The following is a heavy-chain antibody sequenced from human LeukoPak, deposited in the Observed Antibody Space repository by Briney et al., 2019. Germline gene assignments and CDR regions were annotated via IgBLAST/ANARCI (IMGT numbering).Heavy chain of an antibody. Sequence: PGGSLRLSCAASGFTFSSYSMNWVRQAPGKGLEWVSSISSSSSYIYYADSVKGRFTISRDNAKNSLYLQMNSLRAEDTAVYYCARKGNPVIYDAFDIWGQGTMVTVSS. CDR3: ARKGNPVIYDAFDI. V-gene: IGHV3-21*01. CDR2: ISSSSSYI. CDR1: GFTFSSYS. D-gene: IGHD2-21*01. J-gene: IGHJ3*02.